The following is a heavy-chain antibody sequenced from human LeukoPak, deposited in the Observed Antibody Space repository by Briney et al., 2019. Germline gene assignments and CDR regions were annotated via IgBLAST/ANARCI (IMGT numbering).Heavy chain of an antibody. CDR2: INSKNEK. CDR1: GFSLPTSGGG. D-gene: IGHD2-2*03. CDR3: AHRRSGMGIVSFDS. Sequence: SGPTLVNPTQTLTLTCTFSGFSLPTSGGGVGWIRQPPGKALEWLAFINSKNEKRYSPSLKTRLTITKDTSENQVVLIMTNMDTVDTATYYCAHRRSGMGIVSFDSWGQGTPVSVSS. V-gene: IGHV2-5*01. J-gene: IGHJ4*02.